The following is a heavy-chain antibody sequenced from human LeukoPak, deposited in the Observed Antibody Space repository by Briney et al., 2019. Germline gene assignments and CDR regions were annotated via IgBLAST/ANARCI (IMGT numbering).Heavy chain of an antibody. Sequence: SETLSLTCTVSGGSISSYYWSWIRQPPGKGLEWIGYIYYSGSTNYYPSLKSRVTISVDTSKNQFSLKLSSVTAADTAVYYCARVLAAAGTGWFDYWGQGTLVTVSS. CDR3: ARVLAAAGTGWFDY. CDR2: IYYSGST. D-gene: IGHD6-13*01. J-gene: IGHJ4*02. CDR1: GGSISSYY. V-gene: IGHV4-59*01.